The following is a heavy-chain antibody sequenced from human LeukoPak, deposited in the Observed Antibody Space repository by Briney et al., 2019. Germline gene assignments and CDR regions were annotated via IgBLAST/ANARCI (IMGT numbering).Heavy chain of an antibody. J-gene: IGHJ4*02. Sequence: SESLSLTCTVSGASIRTYYWSWIRQPAGKGLEWIGRICASGNTDHNPSLKSRVTMSVDTSKNQVSLNLNSVTAADTAVYYCASSLYYYTSGAGFDYWGQGTQVT. D-gene: IGHD3-10*01. CDR3: ASSLYYYTSGAGFDY. CDR1: GASIRTYY. CDR2: ICASGNT. V-gene: IGHV4-4*07.